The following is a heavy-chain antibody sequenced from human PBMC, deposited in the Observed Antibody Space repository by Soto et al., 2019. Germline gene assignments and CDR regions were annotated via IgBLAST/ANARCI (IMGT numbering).Heavy chain of an antibody. J-gene: IGHJ4*02. CDR3: TRDPEALDY. CDR2: IRSSGSPI. Sequence: GSLRLSGAASGFTFSSYAMSWVRQAPGKGLEWVSAIRSSGSPIYYADSVKGRFTISRDNAKNSLYLQMSSLRAEDTAVYYCTRDPEALDYWGLGTLVTVSS. CDR1: GFTFSSYA. V-gene: IGHV3-48*01.